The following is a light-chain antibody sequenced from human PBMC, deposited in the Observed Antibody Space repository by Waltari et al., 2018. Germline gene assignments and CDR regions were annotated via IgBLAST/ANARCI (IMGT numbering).Light chain of an antibody. V-gene: IGKV1-16*01. CDR1: QGVTNY. J-gene: IGKJ5*01. CDR2: GAT. Sequence: IQMTQCPSSLSASLGDRVSLTCRASQGVTNYVAWYRQRPGKAPESLIFGATILEKGVPSRFSGSGLGTDFTLTISGLQAEDSATFYCQQYYHSPPTFGQGTRL. CDR3: QQYYHSPPT.